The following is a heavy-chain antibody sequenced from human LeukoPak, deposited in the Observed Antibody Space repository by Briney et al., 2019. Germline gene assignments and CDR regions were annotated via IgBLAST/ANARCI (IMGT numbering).Heavy chain of an antibody. Sequence: PGGSLRLSCAASGFTVSSNYMSWVRQAPGKGLEWVSAISGSGGSTYYADSVKGRFTISRDNSKNTLYLQMNSLRAEDTAVYYCATSLGSGAFDIWGQGTMVTVSS. D-gene: IGHD3-10*01. V-gene: IGHV3-23*01. CDR1: GFTVSSNY. CDR3: ATSLGSGAFDI. CDR2: ISGSGGST. J-gene: IGHJ3*02.